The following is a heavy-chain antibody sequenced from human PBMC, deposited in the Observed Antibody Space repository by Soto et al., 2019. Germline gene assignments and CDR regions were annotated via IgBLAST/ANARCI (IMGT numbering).Heavy chain of an antibody. CDR3: GRDGKVKSSCTWGLDY. V-gene: IGHV3-30*03. Sequence: QVQLVESGGGVVQPGTSLRLSCATSGFIFSNYGLQWVRQAPGRGLEWVAVISYDGSLRYYAGSVERRFTISRDTSKNTLYLQMTSLRTEDTAVYYCGRDGKVKSSCTWGLDYCGQGTLVTVSS. CDR1: GFIFSNYG. D-gene: IGHD2-2*01. J-gene: IGHJ4*02. CDR2: ISYDGSLR.